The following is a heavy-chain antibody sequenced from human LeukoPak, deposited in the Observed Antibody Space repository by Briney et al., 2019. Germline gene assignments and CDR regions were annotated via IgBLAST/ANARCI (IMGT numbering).Heavy chain of an antibody. J-gene: IGHJ2*01. V-gene: IGHV4-34*01. CDR3: ARDLPYYDSSGYNYWYFDL. Sequence: SETLSLTCAVYGGSFSGYYWSWIRQPPGKGLEWIGEINHSGSTNYNPSLKSRVTISVDTSKNQFSLKLSSVTAADTAVYYCARDLPYYDSSGYNYWYFDLWGRGTLVTVSS. D-gene: IGHD3-22*01. CDR1: GGSFSGYY. CDR2: INHSGST.